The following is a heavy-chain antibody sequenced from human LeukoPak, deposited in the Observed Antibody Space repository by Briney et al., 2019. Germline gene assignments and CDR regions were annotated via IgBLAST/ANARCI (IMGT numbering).Heavy chain of an antibody. CDR2: IRSRANSYAT. J-gene: IGHJ4*02. D-gene: IGHD3-16*01. Sequence: QPGESLKLSCAASGFSFSGSAIHWVRQASGKGLEWVGRIRSRANSYATAYAASVKGRFTISREDSKNTAYLQMNSLKTEDTAVYYCTRLWGSALNWGQGTLVTVSS. CDR3: TRLWGSALN. V-gene: IGHV3-73*01. CDR1: GFSFSGSA.